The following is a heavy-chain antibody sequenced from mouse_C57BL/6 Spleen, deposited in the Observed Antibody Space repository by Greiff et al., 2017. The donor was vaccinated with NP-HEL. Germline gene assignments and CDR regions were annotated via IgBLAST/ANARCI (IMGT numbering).Heavy chain of an antibody. V-gene: IGHV1-76*01. CDR2: IYPGSGNT. Sequence: VQLQESGAELVRPGASVKLSCKASGYTFTDYYINWVKQRPGQGLEWIARIYPGSGNTYYNEKFKGKATLTAEKSSSTAYMQLSSLTSEDSAVYFCARGNYGNPYYAMDYWGQGTSVTVSS. CDR1: GYTFTDYY. J-gene: IGHJ4*01. CDR3: ARGNYGNPYYAMDY. D-gene: IGHD2-1*01.